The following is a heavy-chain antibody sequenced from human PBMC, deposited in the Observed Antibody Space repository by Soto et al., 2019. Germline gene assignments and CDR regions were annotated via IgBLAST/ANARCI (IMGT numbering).Heavy chain of an antibody. CDR3: AKVLTRMAPRDPLDY. J-gene: IGHJ4*02. CDR2: ISGSGDST. V-gene: IGHV3-23*01. CDR1: GFSFSSYA. Sequence: EVQLLESGGVLVQPGGSLRISCEASGFSFSSYAMSWVRQAPGKGLEWVSTISGSGDSTYYADSVKGRFAISRDNSKTTLFLQMNILRAEDTAVYYCAKVLTRMAPRDPLDYWGQGTLVTVSS. D-gene: IGHD6-6*01.